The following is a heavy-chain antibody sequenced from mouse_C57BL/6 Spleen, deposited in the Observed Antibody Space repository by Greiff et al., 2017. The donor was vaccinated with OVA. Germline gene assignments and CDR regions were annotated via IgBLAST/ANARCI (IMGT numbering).Heavy chain of an antibody. J-gene: IGHJ4*01. CDR1: GFSLTSYG. CDR2: IWGDGST. V-gene: IGHV2-3*01. CDR3: AKCGVYDYDASKAMDY. D-gene: IGHD2-4*01. Sequence: VKLVESGPGLVAPSQSLSITCTVSGFSLTSYGVSWVRQPPGKGLEWLGVIWGDGSTNYHSAPISRLSISKDNSKSQVFLKLNSLQTDDTATYYCAKCGVYDYDASKAMDYWGQGTSVTVSS.